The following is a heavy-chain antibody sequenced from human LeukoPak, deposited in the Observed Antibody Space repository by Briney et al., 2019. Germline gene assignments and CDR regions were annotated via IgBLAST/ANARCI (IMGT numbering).Heavy chain of an antibody. J-gene: IGHJ4*01. CDR1: GFNFSDYS. CDR3: ARDHRYAFDN. D-gene: IGHD5-12*01. CDR2: IGISSGNT. Sequence: GGSLRLSCAASGFNFSDYSMNWVRQAPGKGLEWISYIGISSGNTKYADSVKGRFTISRDKARNSLYLQMNSLRVEDTAMYYCARDHRYAFDNWGHGALVTVSS. V-gene: IGHV3-48*01.